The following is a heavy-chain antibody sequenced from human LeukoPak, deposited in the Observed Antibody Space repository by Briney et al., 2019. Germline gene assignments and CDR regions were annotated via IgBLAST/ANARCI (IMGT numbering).Heavy chain of an antibody. CDR3: AKSPCGGDCYSFDY. CDR2: ISWNSGSI. V-gene: IGHV3-9*03. D-gene: IGHD2-21*02. CDR1: GFTFDDYA. J-gene: IGHJ4*02. Sequence: GRSLRLSCAASGFTFDDYAMHWVRQAPGKGLEWVSGISWNSGSIGYADSVRGRFTISRDNAKNSLYLQMNSLRAEDMALYYCAKSPCGGDCYSFDYWGQRTLVTVSS.